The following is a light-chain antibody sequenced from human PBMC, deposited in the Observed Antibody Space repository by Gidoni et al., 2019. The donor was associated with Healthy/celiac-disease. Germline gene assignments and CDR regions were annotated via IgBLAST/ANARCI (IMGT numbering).Light chain of an antibody. Sequence: DIQMTQSPSSPSASVGDRVTITCRASQSISSYLNWYQQKPGKAPKLLIYAASSLQSGVPSRFSGSGSGTDFTLTISSLQPEDFATYYCQQSYSTPPVFGQGTKLEIK. CDR2: AAS. CDR1: QSISSY. CDR3: QQSYSTPPV. J-gene: IGKJ2*01. V-gene: IGKV1-39*01.